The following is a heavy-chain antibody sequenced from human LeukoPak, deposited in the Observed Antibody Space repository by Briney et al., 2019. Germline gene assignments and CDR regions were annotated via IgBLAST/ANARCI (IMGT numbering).Heavy chain of an antibody. D-gene: IGHD3-16*02. V-gene: IGHV4-34*01. CDR1: GGSFSGYY. Sequence: SETLSLTCAVYGGSFSGYYWSWIRQPPGKGLEWIGETSHTDNINHNPSLQSRVIVSVDRSNNHFSLKLSSVTAADTAVYFCARSDYIWGSYRVYDSRGQGILVTVSS. J-gene: IGHJ4*02. CDR3: ARSDYIWGSYRVYDS. CDR2: TSHTDNI.